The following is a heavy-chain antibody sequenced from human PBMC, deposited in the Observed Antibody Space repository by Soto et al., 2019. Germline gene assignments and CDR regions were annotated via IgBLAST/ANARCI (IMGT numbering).Heavy chain of an antibody. CDR3: AREIFGGYSYGRFYS. V-gene: IGHV1-18*01. J-gene: IGHJ4*02. CDR1: GYTFTSYG. D-gene: IGHD5-18*01. CDR2: ISAYNGNT. Sequence: ASVKVSCKASGYTFTSYGISWVRQAPGQGLEWMGWISAYNGNTNYAQKLQGRVTMTTDTSTSTAYMELRSLRSDDTAVYYCAREIFGGYSYGRFYSWAQGTLVPVSS.